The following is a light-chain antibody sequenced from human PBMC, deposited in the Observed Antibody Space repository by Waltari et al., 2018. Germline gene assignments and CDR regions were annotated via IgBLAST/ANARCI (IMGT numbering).Light chain of an antibody. V-gene: IGKV3-11*01. J-gene: IGKJ4*01. CDR2: DAS. CDR1: QAVHRS. Sequence: SPPPTARQAVHRSFAYYHQNPRQAPRLPIYDASNRATGIPARSSGSGSGTDFTLTISSLGPEDFAVYSCQQRSNWPPLTFGGGTKVEIK. CDR3: QQRSNWPPLT.